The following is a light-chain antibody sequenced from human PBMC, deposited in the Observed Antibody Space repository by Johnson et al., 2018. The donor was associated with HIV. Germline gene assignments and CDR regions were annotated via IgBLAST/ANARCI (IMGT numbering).Light chain of an antibody. CDR3: GTWDSSLSAGV. CDR2: DNN. Sequence: QSVLTQSPSVSAAPGQKVTISCSGSSSNIGNNYVSWYQQLPGTAPKLLIYDNNKRPSGIPDRFSGSKSGTSATLGITGLQTGDEADYYCGTWDSSLSAGVFGPGTKVTVV. V-gene: IGLV1-51*01. J-gene: IGLJ1*01. CDR1: SSNIGNNY.